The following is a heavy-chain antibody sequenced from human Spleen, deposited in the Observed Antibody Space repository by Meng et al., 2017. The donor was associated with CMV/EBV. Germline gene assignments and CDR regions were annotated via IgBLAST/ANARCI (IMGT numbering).Heavy chain of an antibody. Sequence: SETLSLTCTVSGGSISSSSYYWSWIRQPPGKGLEWIGYIYYSGSTNYNPSLKSRVTISVDTSKNQFSLKLSSVTAADTAVYYCARAQGGWFDPWGQGTLVTVSS. J-gene: IGHJ5*02. D-gene: IGHD1-26*01. CDR1: GGSISSSSYY. V-gene: IGHV4-61*01. CDR2: IYYSGST. CDR3: ARAQGGWFDP.